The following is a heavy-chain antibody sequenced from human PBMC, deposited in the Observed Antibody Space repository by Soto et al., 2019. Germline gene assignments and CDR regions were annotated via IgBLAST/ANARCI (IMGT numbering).Heavy chain of an antibody. D-gene: IGHD1-26*01. CDR1: GLIFSDYA. Sequence: PGGSVRLSCAASGLIFSDYARSWVRQAPGKGLECVACISGSGGDTFYADSVKGRFTISRDNSKNTLSLHMNSLRVDDTALYFCAKDRFGIVGPVDYWGKGTLVTVSS. CDR3: AKDRFGIVGPVDY. V-gene: IGHV3-23*01. CDR2: ISGSGGDT. J-gene: IGHJ4*02.